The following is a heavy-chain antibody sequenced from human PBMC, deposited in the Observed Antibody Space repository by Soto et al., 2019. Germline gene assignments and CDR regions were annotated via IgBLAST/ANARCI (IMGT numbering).Heavy chain of an antibody. J-gene: IGHJ6*02. CDR1: GGTFSSYA. CDR2: IIPIFGTA. Sequence: GASVKVSCKASGGTFSSYAISWVRQAPGQGLEWMGGIIPIFGTANYAQKFQGRVTITADESTSTAYMELSSLRSEDTAVYYCARDLVPRDFWSGYYTAKGYYYGMDVWGQGTTVTVSS. D-gene: IGHD3-3*01. V-gene: IGHV1-69*13. CDR3: ARDLVPRDFWSGYYTAKGYYYGMDV.